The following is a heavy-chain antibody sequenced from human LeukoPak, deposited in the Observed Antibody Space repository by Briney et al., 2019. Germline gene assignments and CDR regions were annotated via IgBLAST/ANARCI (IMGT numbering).Heavy chain of an antibody. CDR2: IYPGDSDT. V-gene: IGHV5-51*01. CDR1: GYTFTSYW. J-gene: IGHJ3*02. D-gene: IGHD3-16*01. CDR3: ARHRDYVPDI. Sequence: GESLKISCKGSGYTFTSYWIGWVRQMPGKGLEWMGIIYPGDSDTRYSPSFQGQVTISADKSISAAYLQWSSLKASDTAVYSCARHRDYVPDIWGQGTMVTVSS.